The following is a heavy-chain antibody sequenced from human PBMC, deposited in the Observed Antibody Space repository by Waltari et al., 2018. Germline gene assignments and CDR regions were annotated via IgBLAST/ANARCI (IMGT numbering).Heavy chain of an antibody. Sequence: EVQLEESGGGLVQPGGSLRLSCAASGFTFSNYEMNWVRQAPGRGLEWVSYISSSGTTIYYADSVKGRFTSSRDNAKNSLFLQMNSLRAEDTAVYYCARDFYYGSGRFDYWGQGTLVTVSS. V-gene: IGHV3-48*03. CDR3: ARDFYYGSGRFDY. J-gene: IGHJ4*02. CDR1: GFTFSNYE. CDR2: ISSSGTTI. D-gene: IGHD3-10*01.